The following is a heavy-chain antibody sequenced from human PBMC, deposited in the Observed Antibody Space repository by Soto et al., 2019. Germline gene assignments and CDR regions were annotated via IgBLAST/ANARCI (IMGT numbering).Heavy chain of an antibody. V-gene: IGHV3-48*02. D-gene: IGHD6-13*01. CDR1: GFTFSIYI. CDR3: TRDLGIEAV. J-gene: IGHJ2*01. CDR2: ISSSSSTI. Sequence: PGGSLRLSCAASGFTFSIYIINWVRQAPGKGLEWVSYISSSSSTIYYADSVKGRFTISRDNAKNSLYLQMNRLRDEDTAVYYCTRDLGIEAVWGRGTLVTVSS.